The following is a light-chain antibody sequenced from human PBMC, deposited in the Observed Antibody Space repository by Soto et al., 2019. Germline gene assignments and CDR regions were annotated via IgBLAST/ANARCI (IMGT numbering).Light chain of an antibody. Sequence: AIQLTQSPSSLSASVGDRVTITCRASQGISSALAWYQQKPGKAPKLLIYDASSLESGVPSRFSGSGSGTDFALSISTLQPEDFATYYCQQFNNYPFAFGPGTKVDIK. CDR1: QGISSA. J-gene: IGKJ3*01. CDR3: QQFNNYPFA. CDR2: DAS. V-gene: IGKV1D-13*01.